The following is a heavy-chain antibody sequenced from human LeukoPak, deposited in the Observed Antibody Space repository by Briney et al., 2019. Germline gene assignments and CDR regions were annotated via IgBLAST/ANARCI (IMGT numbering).Heavy chain of an antibody. CDR3: ARDPPYYDSSGYYLY. D-gene: IGHD3-22*01. J-gene: IGHJ4*02. CDR2: IKQDGSEK. Sequence: GGPLRLSCAASGFTFSSYWMSWVRQAPGKGLEWVANIKQDGSEKYYVDSVKGRFTISRDNAKNSLYLQMNSLRAEDTAVYYCARDPPYYDSSGYYLYWGQGTLVTVSS. V-gene: IGHV3-7*01. CDR1: GFTFSSYW.